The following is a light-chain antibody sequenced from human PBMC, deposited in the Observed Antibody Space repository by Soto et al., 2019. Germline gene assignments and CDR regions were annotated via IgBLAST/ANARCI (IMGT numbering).Light chain of an antibody. Sequence: QSVLTQPASVSGSPGQSITISCTGTITDVGGYKYVSWYRQHPGKAPRLMIYDVSNRPSGISDRFSGSKSGNTASLTISGLQAEDEADYYCSSFTSSRTLVFGGGTKLTVL. CDR3: SSFTSSRTLV. CDR2: DVS. CDR1: ITDVGGYKY. J-gene: IGLJ2*01. V-gene: IGLV2-14*01.